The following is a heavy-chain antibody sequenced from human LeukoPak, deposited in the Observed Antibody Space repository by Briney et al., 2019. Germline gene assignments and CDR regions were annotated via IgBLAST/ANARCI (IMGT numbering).Heavy chain of an antibody. CDR3: ARGYCSGGSFSTPTHDY. CDR1: GYTFTGYY. Sequence: VASVKVSCKASGYTFTGYYVHWVRQAPGQGLEWMGWINPNSGGTNYAQKFQGRVTMTRDTSISTAYMELSRLRSDDTAVYYCARGYCSGGSFSTPTHDYWGQGTLVTVSS. V-gene: IGHV1-2*02. D-gene: IGHD2-15*01. CDR2: INPNSGGT. J-gene: IGHJ4*02.